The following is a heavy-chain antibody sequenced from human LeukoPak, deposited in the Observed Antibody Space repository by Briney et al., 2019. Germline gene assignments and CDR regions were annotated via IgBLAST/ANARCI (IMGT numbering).Heavy chain of an antibody. V-gene: IGHV4-59*01. J-gene: IGHJ3*02. Sequence: PSETLSLTCTVSGGSISSYYWSWIRQPPGKGLEWIGYIYYSGSTNYNPSLKSRVTISVDTSKNQFSLKLSSVTAADTAVYYCARVCTHNAFDIWGQGTMVTVSS. CDR2: IYYSGST. CDR3: ARVCTHNAFDI. CDR1: GGSISSYY.